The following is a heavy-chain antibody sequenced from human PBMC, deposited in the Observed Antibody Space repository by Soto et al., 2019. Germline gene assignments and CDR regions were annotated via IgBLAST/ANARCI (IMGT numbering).Heavy chain of an antibody. Sequence: GGSLRLSCAASGFTFTNYAMSWVRQAPGKGLEWVSTISSGGGSTYYADSVKGRFTISRDNSKNTLYLQMNSLRAEDTAVYYCAKSSSTSYANFQYWGQGTLVTVSS. CDR1: GFTFTNYA. CDR2: ISSGGGST. CDR3: AKSSSTSYANFQY. D-gene: IGHD2-2*01. V-gene: IGHV3-23*01. J-gene: IGHJ1*01.